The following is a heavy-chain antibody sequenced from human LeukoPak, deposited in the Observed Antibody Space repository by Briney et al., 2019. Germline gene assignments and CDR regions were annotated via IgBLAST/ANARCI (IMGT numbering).Heavy chain of an antibody. CDR2: ISGSGGST. D-gene: IGHD3-9*01. V-gene: IGHV3-23*01. Sequence: XGSLXLSCAASGFTFSSYAMSWVRQAPGKGLEWVSAISGSGGSTYYADSVKGRFTISRENGKKSLYMKMNRLRDEDTGVYDXXRXXLRYFDWLSIMGIDYWGQGTLVTVSS. J-gene: IGHJ4*02. CDR1: GFTFSSYA. CDR3: XRXXLRYFDWLSIMGIDY.